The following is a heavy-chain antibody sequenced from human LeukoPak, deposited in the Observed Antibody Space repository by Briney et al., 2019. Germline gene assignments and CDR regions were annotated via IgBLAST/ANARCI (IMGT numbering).Heavy chain of an antibody. V-gene: IGHV3-21*06. Sequence: GGSLRLSCAASGFSFSSYTMNWVRQAPGKGLEWVSSISSMGGHIYYGDSVKARFTVSRDNAKNSLYLQMNRLRVEDTAVYYCARPTYCSNTRCYPFDYWGQGTLVTVSS. CDR1: GFSFSSYT. CDR3: ARPTYCSNTRCYPFDY. CDR2: ISSMGGHI. D-gene: IGHD2-2*01. J-gene: IGHJ4*02.